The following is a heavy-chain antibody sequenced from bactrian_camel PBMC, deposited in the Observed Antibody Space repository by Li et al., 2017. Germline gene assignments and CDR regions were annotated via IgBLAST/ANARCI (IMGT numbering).Heavy chain of an antibody. V-gene: IGHV3S6*01. CDR3: VRGGVVGGPPWGDYVY. D-gene: IGHD2*01. CDR2: IGTDGKTT. Sequence: HVQLVESGGGLVQPGGSLRLSCAASIFTFSSYVIGWVRQAPGKGLEWVSAIGTDGKTTYTADSVKGRFTISRDNAKNTLYLQLNSLKTEDTAMYYCVRGGVVGGPPWGDYVYWGQGTQVTVS. J-gene: IGHJ4*01. CDR1: IFTFSSYV.